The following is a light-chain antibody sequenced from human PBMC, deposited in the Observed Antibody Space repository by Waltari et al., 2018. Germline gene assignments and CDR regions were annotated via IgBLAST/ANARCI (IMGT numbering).Light chain of an antibody. CDR2: DTS. J-gene: IGKJ4*01. CDR1: HSVDWY. CDR3: QQRRSWPLT. V-gene: IGKV3-11*01. Sequence: EIVLTQSPATLSLSPGERATLSCRASHSVDWYLAWYQQRPGQPPRLLIYDTSNRAPGIPARFSVSGSDTDCTLTISSLEPEDFAVYYCQQRRSWPLTFGGGTKVEIE.